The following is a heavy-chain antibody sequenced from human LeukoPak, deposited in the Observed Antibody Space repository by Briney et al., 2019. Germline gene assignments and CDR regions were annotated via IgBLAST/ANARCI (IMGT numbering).Heavy chain of an antibody. CDR1: RFTFSSYA. Sequence: GGSLRLSCAASRFTFSSYAMHWVRQAPGKGLEWVAVISYDGSNKYYADSVKGRFTISRDNSKNTLYLQMNSLRAEDTAVYYCASFREVGAGGYWGQGTLVTVSS. CDR2: ISYDGSNK. D-gene: IGHD1-26*01. CDR3: ASFREVGAGGY. V-gene: IGHV3-30-3*01. J-gene: IGHJ4*02.